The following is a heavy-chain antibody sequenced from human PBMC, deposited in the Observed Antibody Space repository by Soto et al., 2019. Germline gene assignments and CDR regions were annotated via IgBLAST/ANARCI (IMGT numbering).Heavy chain of an antibody. D-gene: IGHD3-10*01. CDR2: INHSGST. V-gene: IGHV4-34*01. J-gene: IGHJ5*02. Sequence: SETLSLTCAVYGGSFSGYYWSWIRQPPGKGLEWIGEINHSGSTNYNPSLKSRVTISVDTSKNQFSLKLSSVTAADTAVYYCARVYRGGYYGPGSYSLNWFDPWGQGTLVTVSS. CDR1: GGSFSGYY. CDR3: ARVYRGGYYGPGSYSLNWFDP.